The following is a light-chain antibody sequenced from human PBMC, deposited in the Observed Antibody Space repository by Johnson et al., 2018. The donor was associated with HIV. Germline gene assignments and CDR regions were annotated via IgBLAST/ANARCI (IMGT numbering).Light chain of an antibody. Sequence: QSVLTQPPSVSAAPGQKVTISCSGSSSNIGNNYVSWYQQLPGTAPKLLIYENNKRPSGIPDRFSGSKSGTSATLGITGLQTGDEADYYCGTWDSSNYVFGAGTKVSV. CDR3: GTWDSSNYV. V-gene: IGLV1-51*02. CDR2: ENN. J-gene: IGLJ1*01. CDR1: SSNIGNNY.